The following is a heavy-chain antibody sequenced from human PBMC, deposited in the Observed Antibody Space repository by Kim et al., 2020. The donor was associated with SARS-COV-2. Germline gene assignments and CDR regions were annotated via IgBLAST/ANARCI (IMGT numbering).Heavy chain of an antibody. CDR1: GYTFTSYY. D-gene: IGHD1-26*01. Sequence: ASVKVSCKASGYTFTSYYMHWVRQAPGQGLEWMGIINPSDGSTTYAQKFQGRVTVTRDTSTTTVYMELSSLRSDDTAVYYCASWLPRAYSGSEVPYYYYGMDVWGQGTTVTVSS. V-gene: IGHV1-46*01. CDR2: INPSDGST. J-gene: IGHJ6*02. CDR3: ASWLPRAYSGSEVPYYYYGMDV.